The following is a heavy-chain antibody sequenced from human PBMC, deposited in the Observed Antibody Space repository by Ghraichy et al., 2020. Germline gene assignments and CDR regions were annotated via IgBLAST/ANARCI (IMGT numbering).Heavy chain of an antibody. D-gene: IGHD6-19*01. CDR2: LKQDDGDS. Sequence: GGSLRLSCAASGFTFNDFWMSWVRQAPGKGLEWVASLKQDDGDSNYVDSVRGRFTISWDNAENSLSLQMNSLRAEDTGVYYCANGRGWYQDSWGQGTLVTVSP. CDR3: ANGRGWYQDS. CDR1: GFTFNDFW. V-gene: IGHV3-7*01. J-gene: IGHJ5*01.